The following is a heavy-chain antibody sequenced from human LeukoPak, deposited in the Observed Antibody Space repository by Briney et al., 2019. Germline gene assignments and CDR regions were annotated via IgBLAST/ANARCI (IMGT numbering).Heavy chain of an antibody. CDR2: ITPDGGST. Sequence: GGSLRLSCAASGFTFSSYGMHWVRQAPGKGLEFVSAITPDGGSTFYADSGRFTISRDNSKNTLSLQMSSLRPEDTAVYYCVKCTDRYYYEYWGQGTLVTVSS. CDR3: VKCTDRYYYEY. CDR1: GFTFSSYG. D-gene: IGHD2-2*01. V-gene: IGHV3-64D*06. J-gene: IGHJ4*02.